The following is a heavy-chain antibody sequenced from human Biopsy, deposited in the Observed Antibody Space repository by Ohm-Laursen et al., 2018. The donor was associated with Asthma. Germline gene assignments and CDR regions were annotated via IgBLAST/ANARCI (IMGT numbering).Heavy chain of an antibody. D-gene: IGHD2-2*01. CDR1: GGTFNTYV. J-gene: IGHJ4*02. CDR3: ARKAGSCISRTCYSLDF. V-gene: IGHV1-69*01. Sequence: ASSVKVSCKSLGGTFNTYVIGWVRQAPGQGLEWMGGINSGFGTTTYPQKFQDRVTITADDSTGTVYMELSSLRSEDTAVYYCARKAGSCISRTCYSLDFWGQGTLVTVSS. CDR2: INSGFGTT.